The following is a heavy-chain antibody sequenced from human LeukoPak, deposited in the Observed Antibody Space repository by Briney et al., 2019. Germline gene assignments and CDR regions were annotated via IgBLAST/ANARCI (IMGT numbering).Heavy chain of an antibody. V-gene: IGHV3-11*01. D-gene: IGHD6-13*01. CDR3: ASRSINWYRGNNWFDP. CDR1: GFTFSDYY. CDR2: ISSSGSTI. Sequence: GGSLRLSCAASGFTFSDYYMSWIRQAPGKGLEWVSYISSSGSTIYYTDSVKGRFTISRDNAKNSLYLQMNSLRAEDTAVYYCASRSINWYRGNNWFDPWAREPWSPSPQ. J-gene: IGHJ5*02.